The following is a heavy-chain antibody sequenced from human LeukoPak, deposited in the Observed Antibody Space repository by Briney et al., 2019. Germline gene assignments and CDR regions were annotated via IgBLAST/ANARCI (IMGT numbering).Heavy chain of an antibody. V-gene: IGHV1-69*13. CDR3: ARGGGTTVVTLDFDY. CDR2: IIPIFGTA. CDR1: GGTFSSYA. J-gene: IGHJ4*02. Sequence: ASVKVSCKASGGTFSSYAIRWVRQAPGQGLEWMGGIIPIFGTANYAQKFQGRVTITADESTSTAYMELSSLRSEDTAVYYCARGGGTTVVTLDFDYWGQGTLVTVSS. D-gene: IGHD4-23*01.